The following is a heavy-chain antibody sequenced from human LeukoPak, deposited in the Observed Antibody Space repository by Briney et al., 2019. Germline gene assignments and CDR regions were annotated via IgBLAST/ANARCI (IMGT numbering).Heavy chain of an antibody. V-gene: IGHV3-30*18. J-gene: IGHJ4*02. CDR1: GFTFRSYG. CDR2: ISYDGSNK. Sequence: PGRSLRLSCAASGFTFRSYGMHWARQAPGKGLEWVAVISYDGSNKYYADSVKGRFTISRDNSKNTLYLQMNSLRAEDTAVYYCAKDSPVAGTADYWGQGTLVTVSS. CDR3: AKDSPVAGTADY. D-gene: IGHD6-19*01.